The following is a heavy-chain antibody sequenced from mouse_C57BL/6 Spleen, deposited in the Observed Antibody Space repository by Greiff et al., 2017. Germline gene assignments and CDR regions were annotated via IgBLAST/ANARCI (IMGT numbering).Heavy chain of an antibody. D-gene: IGHD2-3*01. CDR3: APDGYYVGAY. CDR1: GYTFTSYW. CDR2: IDPSDSYT. V-gene: IGHV1-50*01. J-gene: IGHJ3*01. Sequence: VQLQQPGAELVKPGASVKLSCKASGYTFTSYWMQWVKQRPGQGLEWIGEIDPSDSYTNYNQKFKGKATLTVDTSSSTAYMQLSSLTSEDSAVYYCAPDGYYVGAYWCQGTLVTVSA.